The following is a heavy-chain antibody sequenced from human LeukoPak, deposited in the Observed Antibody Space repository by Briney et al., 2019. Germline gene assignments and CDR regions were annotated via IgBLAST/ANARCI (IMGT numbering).Heavy chain of an antibody. V-gene: IGHV4-39*01. Sequence: SETLSLTCTVSGDSIRSRSYYWGWIRQPPGKGLEWIGSIYYSGSTYYNPSLKSRVTISVDTSKNQFSLKLSSVTAADTAVYYCARLHTATDGPLDYWGQGTLVTVSS. CDR1: GDSIRSRSYY. D-gene: IGHD5-18*01. CDR3: ARLHTATDGPLDY. CDR2: IYYSGST. J-gene: IGHJ4*02.